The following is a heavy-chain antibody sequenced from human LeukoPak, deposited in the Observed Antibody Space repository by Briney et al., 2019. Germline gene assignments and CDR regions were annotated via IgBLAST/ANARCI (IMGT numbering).Heavy chain of an antibody. V-gene: IGHV1-69*13. CDR2: IIPIFGTA. Sequence: ASVKVSCKASGGTFSSYAISWVRQAPGQGLEWMGGIIPIFGTANYAQKFQGRVTITADESTSTAYMELSSLRSADTAVYYCARVFDIVVVPAANYYYYGMDVWGKGTTVTVSS. CDR1: GGTFSSYA. D-gene: IGHD2-2*01. J-gene: IGHJ6*04. CDR3: ARVFDIVVVPAANYYYYGMDV.